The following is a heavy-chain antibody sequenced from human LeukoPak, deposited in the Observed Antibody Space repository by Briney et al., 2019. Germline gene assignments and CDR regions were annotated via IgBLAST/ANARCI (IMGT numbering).Heavy chain of an antibody. CDR2: IIPIFGTA. D-gene: IGHD3-3*01. J-gene: IGHJ1*01. CDR3: ARSLEYYDFWSGHPRAEYFQH. CDR1: GGTFSSYA. V-gene: IGHV1-69*13. Sequence: ASVKVSCKASGGTFSSYAISWVRQAPGQGLEWMGGIIPIFGTANYAQKFQGRVTITADESTSTAYMELSSLRSEDTAVYYCARSLEYYDFWSGHPRAEYFQHWGRGTLVTVSS.